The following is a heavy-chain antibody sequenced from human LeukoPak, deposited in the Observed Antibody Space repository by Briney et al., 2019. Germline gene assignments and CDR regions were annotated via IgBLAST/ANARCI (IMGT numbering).Heavy chain of an antibody. V-gene: IGHV3-48*03. CDR3: TRSGRGGAFDI. D-gene: IGHD1-26*01. J-gene: IGHJ3*02. Sequence: GGSLRLSCAASGFTFRSYEMNWVRQAPGKGLEWVSYISSSGSTIVYADSVKGRFTISRDNAKNSLYLQMNSLRAEDTAVYYCTRSGRGGAFDIWGQGTMVTVSS. CDR1: GFTFRSYE. CDR2: ISSSGSTI.